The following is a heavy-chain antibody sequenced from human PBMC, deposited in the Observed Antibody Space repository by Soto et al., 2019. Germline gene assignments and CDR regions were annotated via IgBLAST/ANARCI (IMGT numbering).Heavy chain of an antibody. V-gene: IGHV4-4*07. CDR3: AREGGYFDSCGSGVYHYHGVDV. CDR2: IYTTGST. J-gene: IGHJ6*02. D-gene: IGHD3-22*01. Sequence: QVQLQESGPGLVKPSETLSLTCTVSGGSISTYFWSWIRQPAGGGLEWIGRIYTTGSTNYNPSLKSRVTMSLDTSRNQFSLKLSSVTAADTAVYYCAREGGYFDSCGSGVYHYHGVDVWGQGTTVTVSS. CDR1: GGSISTYF.